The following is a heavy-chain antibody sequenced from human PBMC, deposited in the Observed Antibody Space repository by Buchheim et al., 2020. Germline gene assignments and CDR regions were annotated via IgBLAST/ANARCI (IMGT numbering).Heavy chain of an antibody. CDR3: ARGRAIAAAGSFYYYYYMDV. Sequence: EVQLVESGGGLVQPGGSLRLSCAASGFTFSSYSMNWVRQAPGKGLEWVSYISSSSSTIYYADSVKGRFTIPRDNAKNSMYLTMNSLRAEDTAVYYCARGRAIAAAGSFYYYYYMDVWGKGTT. CDR1: GFTFSSYS. CDR2: ISSSSSTI. D-gene: IGHD6-13*01. V-gene: IGHV3-48*01. J-gene: IGHJ6*03.